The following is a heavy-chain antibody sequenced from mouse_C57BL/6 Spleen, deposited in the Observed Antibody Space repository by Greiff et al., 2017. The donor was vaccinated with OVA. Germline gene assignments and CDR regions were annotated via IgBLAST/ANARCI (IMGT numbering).Heavy chain of an antibody. D-gene: IGHD4-1*01. CDR3: ARRDPGTRAMDY. CDR1: GYSFTSYY. J-gene: IGHJ4*01. V-gene: IGHV1-66*01. Sequence: QVQLQQSGPELVKPGASVKISCKASGYSFTSYYIHWVKQRPGQGLEWIGWIYPGSGNTKYNEKFKGKATLTGDTSSSTAYMQLSSLTSEDSAVDYCARRDPGTRAMDYWGQGTSVTVSS. CDR2: IYPGSGNT.